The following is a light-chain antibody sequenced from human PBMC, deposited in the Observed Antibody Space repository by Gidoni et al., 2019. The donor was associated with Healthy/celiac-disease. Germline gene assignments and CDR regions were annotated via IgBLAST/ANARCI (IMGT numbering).Light chain of an antibody. Sequence: DLQMTQSPSSLSASVGDRVTITCRASQSISSYVNWYQQKPVKAPKLLIYAASSLQSGVPSRFSGSGSGTDFTLTISSLQPEDFATYYCQQGYSTRTFGGGTKVEIK. J-gene: IGKJ4*01. CDR3: QQGYSTRT. V-gene: IGKV1-39*01. CDR1: QSISSY. CDR2: AAS.